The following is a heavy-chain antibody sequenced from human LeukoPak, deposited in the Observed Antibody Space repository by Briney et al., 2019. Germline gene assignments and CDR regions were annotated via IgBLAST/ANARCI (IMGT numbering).Heavy chain of an antibody. J-gene: IGHJ5*02. V-gene: IGHV3-7*01. CDR2: INQDESKK. CDR1: GFSFSNYW. Sequence: PGGSLRLSCAASGFSFSNYWMIWVRQAPGKGLEWVANINQDESKKYYVDSVEGRFTISRDNAKNSLYLQMNSLRAEDTAVYYCAISTYSSSPSWGQGTLVTVSS. CDR3: AISTYSSSPS. D-gene: IGHD6-6*01.